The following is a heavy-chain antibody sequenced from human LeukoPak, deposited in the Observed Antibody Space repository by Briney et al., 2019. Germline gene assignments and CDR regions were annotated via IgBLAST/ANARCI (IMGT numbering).Heavy chain of an antibody. Sequence: GGSLRLSCAASGFTFSSYWMHWVRQAPGKGLVWVSRIKSDGSSASYADSVKGRFTISRDNAKNTLYLQMNSLRAEDTAVYYCSYGSGREGYMDVWGKGTTVTVSS. CDR2: IKSDGSSA. V-gene: IGHV3-74*01. J-gene: IGHJ6*03. D-gene: IGHD3-10*01. CDR1: GFTFSSYW. CDR3: SYGSGREGYMDV.